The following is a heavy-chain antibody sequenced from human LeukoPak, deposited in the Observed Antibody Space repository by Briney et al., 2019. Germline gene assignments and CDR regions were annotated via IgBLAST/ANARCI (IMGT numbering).Heavy chain of an antibody. V-gene: IGHV3-23*01. CDR2: IGGSGDNT. CDR1: GFIFSNYP. D-gene: IGHD3-22*01. J-gene: IGHJ1*01. Sequence: GGSLRLSCGVSGFIFSNYPMTWVRQAPGKGLECVSSIGGSGDNTYYADSVKGRFTISRDNAKNTVSLQMNSLRPEDTGVYYCARAPSEIGGYYPEYFRHWGQGTLVTVSS. CDR3: ARAPSEIGGYYPEYFRH.